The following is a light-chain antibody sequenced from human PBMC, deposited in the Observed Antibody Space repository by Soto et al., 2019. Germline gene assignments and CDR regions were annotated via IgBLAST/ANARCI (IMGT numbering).Light chain of an antibody. J-gene: IGKJ1*01. V-gene: IGKV3-20*01. CDR3: QLHGT. CDR2: GAS. CDR1: QSVSSSY. Sequence: EIVLTQSPGTLSLSPGERATLSCRASQSVSSSYLAWYQQKPGQAPRLLIYGASSRATGIPDRFSGSGSVTDFTLTISRLELEDFAVYYCQLHGTFGQGTKVEIK.